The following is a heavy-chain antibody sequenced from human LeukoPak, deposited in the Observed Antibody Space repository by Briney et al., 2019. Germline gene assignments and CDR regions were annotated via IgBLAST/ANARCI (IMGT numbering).Heavy chain of an antibody. V-gene: IGHV3-11*04. CDR1: GFTFSDYY. D-gene: IGHD3-10*02. CDR2: ISSGSSTI. J-gene: IGHJ6*04. Sequence: PGGSLRLSCVASGFTFSDYYTSWIRQTPGKGLEWVSYISSGSSTIYYADSVKGRFTISRDNAKNSLYLQMNSLRAEDTAVYYCAELGITMIGGVWGKGTTVTISS. CDR3: AELGITMIGGV.